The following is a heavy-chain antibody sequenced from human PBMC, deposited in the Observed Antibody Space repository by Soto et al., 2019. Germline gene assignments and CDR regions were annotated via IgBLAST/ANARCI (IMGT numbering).Heavy chain of an antibody. Sequence: QVQLQESGPGLVKPSETLSLTCTVSGSSVSSGSHYWSWIRQPPGKGLEWIGYIYYRGSTNYNPSLKSRVPIQADTSKNQFPLKLSSVTAADTAVYYCARARGAATARDYWGQGTLVTVSS. J-gene: IGHJ4*02. D-gene: IGHD6-13*01. CDR1: GSSVSSGSHY. CDR2: IYYRGST. V-gene: IGHV4-61*01. CDR3: ARARGAATARDY.